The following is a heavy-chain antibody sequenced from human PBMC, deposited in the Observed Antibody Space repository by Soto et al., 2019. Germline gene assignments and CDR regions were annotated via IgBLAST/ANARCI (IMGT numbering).Heavy chain of an antibody. J-gene: IGHJ6*02. V-gene: IGHV4-4*02. Sequence: PSETLSLTCAVYGGSISSNKWWSWVRQPPGKGLEWIGEIYHSGSTNYNPSLKSRVTISLDKSKNQFSLKLTSVTAADTAVYYCARVGTTAIYYGMDVWGQGTTVTVSS. CDR1: GGSISSNKW. D-gene: IGHD1-1*01. CDR3: ARVGTTAIYYGMDV. CDR2: IYHSGST.